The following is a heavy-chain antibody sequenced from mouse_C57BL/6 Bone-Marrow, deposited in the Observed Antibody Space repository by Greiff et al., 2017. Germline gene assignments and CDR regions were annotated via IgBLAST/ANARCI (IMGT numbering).Heavy chain of an antibody. Sequence: VQLQQSGPELVKPGASVKISCKASGYTFTDYYMNWVKQSHGKSLEWIGDINPNNGGTSYNQKFKGKATLTVDKSSSTAYMELRSLTSEDSAVYYCAREALTGIARYYWGQGTSVTVSS. D-gene: IGHD4-1*01. V-gene: IGHV1-26*01. J-gene: IGHJ4*01. CDR2: INPNNGGT. CDR1: GYTFTDYY. CDR3: AREALTGIARYY.